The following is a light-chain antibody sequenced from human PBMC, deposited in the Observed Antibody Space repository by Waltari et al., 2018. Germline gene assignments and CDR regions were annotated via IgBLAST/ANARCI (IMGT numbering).Light chain of an antibody. J-gene: IGLJ3*02. Sequence: QLVLTQSPSASASLGASVKITCTLSSGHSSNVVAWHQQQPEKGPRYLMKVNSDGSHSKGDGIPDRFACSSSGAGRYLTISSLQSDDEADYYCQTWGTGIWVFGGGTRLTVL. CDR1: SGHSSNV. V-gene: IGLV4-69*01. CDR3: QTWGTGIWV. CDR2: VNSDGSH.